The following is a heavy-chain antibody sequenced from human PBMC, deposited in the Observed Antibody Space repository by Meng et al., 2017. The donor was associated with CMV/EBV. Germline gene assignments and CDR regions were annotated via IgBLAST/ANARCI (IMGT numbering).Heavy chain of an antibody. V-gene: IGHV3-74*01. CDR1: GFTFGSYW. CDR3: ARMFNYDFSRGGMDV. CDR2: IHSDGVSA. Sequence: GESLKISCGGSGFTFGSYWMHWVRQVPGKGLVGISRIHSDGVSADYAGSVMGRFTISRDNAKNTVYLQMNSLRPEDTAVYYCARMFNYDFSRGGMDVWGQGTTVTVSS. D-gene: IGHD3-3*01. J-gene: IGHJ6*02.